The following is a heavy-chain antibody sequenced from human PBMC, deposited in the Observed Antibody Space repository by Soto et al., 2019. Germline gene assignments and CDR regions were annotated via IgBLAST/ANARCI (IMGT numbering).Heavy chain of an antibody. CDR3: ATTTVTTLYYYYGMDV. Sequence: ASVKVSCKASGGTFSSYAISWVRQAPGQGLEWMGGIIPIFGTANYAQKFQGRVTITADESTSTAYMELSSLRPEDTAVYYCATTTVTTLYYYYGMDVWGQGTTVTVSS. CDR1: GGTFSSYA. J-gene: IGHJ6*02. D-gene: IGHD4-17*01. V-gene: IGHV1-69*13. CDR2: IIPIFGTA.